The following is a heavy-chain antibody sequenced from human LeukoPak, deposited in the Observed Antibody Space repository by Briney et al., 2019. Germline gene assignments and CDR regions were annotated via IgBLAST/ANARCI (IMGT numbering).Heavy chain of an antibody. V-gene: IGHV3-30*02. J-gene: IGHJ4*02. Sequence: TGGSLRLSCTAPGFPFNAYNIHWIRQSPGRGLEWVSFIRNDETEIHYADFAKGRFTISRDRSKNSVYLQMNSLRPDDTALHYCAKDGGRYRFDFWGQGTMVTVSS. D-gene: IGHD3-16*02. CDR1: GFPFNAYN. CDR2: IRNDETEI. CDR3: AKDGGRYRFDF.